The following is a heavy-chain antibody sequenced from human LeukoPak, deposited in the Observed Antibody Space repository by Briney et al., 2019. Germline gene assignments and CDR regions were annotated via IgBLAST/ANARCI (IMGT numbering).Heavy chain of an antibody. Sequence: ASVKVSCKASGYTFTGYYMHWVRQAPGQGLEWMGWINPNSGGTNYAQKFQGWVTMTRDTSISTAYMELSRLRSDDTAVYYCARDRGGISGWYFRYDAFDIWGQGTMVTVSS. CDR3: ARDRGGISGWYFRYDAFDI. CDR1: GYTFTGYY. CDR2: INPNSGGT. V-gene: IGHV1-2*04. J-gene: IGHJ3*02. D-gene: IGHD6-19*01.